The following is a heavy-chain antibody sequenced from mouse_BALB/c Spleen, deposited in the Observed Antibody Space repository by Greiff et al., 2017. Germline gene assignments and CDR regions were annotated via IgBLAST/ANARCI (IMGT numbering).Heavy chain of an antibody. J-gene: IGHJ3*01. V-gene: IGHV3-6*02. CDR2: ISYDGSN. CDR1: GYSITSGYY. Sequence: EVKLQESGPGLVKPSQSLSLTCSVTGYSITSGYYWNWIRQFPGNKLEWMGYISYDGSNNYNPSLKNRISITRDTSKNQFFLKLNSVTTEDTATYYCAIYGSFFAYWGQGTLVTVSA. D-gene: IGHD1-1*01. CDR3: AIYGSFFAY.